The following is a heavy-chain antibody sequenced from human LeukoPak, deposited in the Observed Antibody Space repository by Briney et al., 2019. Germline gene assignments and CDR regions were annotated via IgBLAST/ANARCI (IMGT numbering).Heavy chain of an antibody. CDR2: INHSGST. CDR1: GGSFSGYY. V-gene: IGHV4-34*01. CDR3: ASPYCGGDCYSNWFDP. Sequence: SETLSLTCAVYGGSFSGYYWSWIRQPAGKGLEWIGEINHSGSTNYNPSLKSRVTISVDTSKNQFSLKLSSVTAADTAVYYCASPYCGGDCYSNWFDPWGQGTLVTVSS. D-gene: IGHD2-21*02. J-gene: IGHJ5*02.